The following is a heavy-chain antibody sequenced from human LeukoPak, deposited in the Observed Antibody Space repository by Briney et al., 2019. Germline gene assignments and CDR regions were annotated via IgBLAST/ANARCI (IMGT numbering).Heavy chain of an antibody. D-gene: IGHD1-26*01. CDR3: AKTSGATHSPLDY. Sequence: GGSLRLSCAASGFTFSSYGMHWVRQAPGKGLEWVAFIWYDGSNKYYADSVKGRFTISRDNSKNTLYLQMNSLRAEDTAVYYCAKTSGATHSPLDYWGQGTLVTVSS. J-gene: IGHJ4*02. CDR1: GFTFSSYG. V-gene: IGHV3-30*02. CDR2: IWYDGSNK.